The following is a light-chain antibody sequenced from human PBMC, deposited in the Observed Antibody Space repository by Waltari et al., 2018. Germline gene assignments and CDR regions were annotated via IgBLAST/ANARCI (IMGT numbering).Light chain of an antibody. CDR3: QAWDSSTAV. J-gene: IGLJ3*02. CDR2: QDN. V-gene: IGLV3-1*01. Sequence: SYELTQPPSVSVSPGQTASLTCSGDKLGENDACWYQQKPGQSPVLFISQDNKRPSGISERFSGSNSGNTATLTISGTQAMDEADYYCQAWDSSTAVFGGGTRLTVL. CDR1: KLGEND.